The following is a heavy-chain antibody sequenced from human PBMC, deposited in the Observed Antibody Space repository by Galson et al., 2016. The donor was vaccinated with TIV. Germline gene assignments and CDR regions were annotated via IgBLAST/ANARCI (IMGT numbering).Heavy chain of an antibody. Sequence: TLSLTCTVSGASVSGGSYFWTWIRQPAGKGLEWIGRIYTSGNTTYNPPLKSRVTISVDTSNNQFSLRLTSVTAADTGVYYCARTAYCAGECGQVGFDYWGQGTLVTISS. CDR1: GASVSGGSYF. V-gene: IGHV4-61*02. D-gene: IGHD2-21*01. CDR2: IYTSGNT. CDR3: ARTAYCAGECGQVGFDY. J-gene: IGHJ4*02.